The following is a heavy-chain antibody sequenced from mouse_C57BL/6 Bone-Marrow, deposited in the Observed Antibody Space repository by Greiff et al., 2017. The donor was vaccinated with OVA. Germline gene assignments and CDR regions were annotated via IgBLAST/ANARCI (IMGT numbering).Heavy chain of an antibody. J-gene: IGHJ4*01. CDR2: IWSGGST. V-gene: IGHV2-2*01. D-gene: IGHD1-1*01. CDR3: ARMGLYGRYAMDY. Sequence: VQGVESGPGLVQPSQSLSITCTVSGFSLTSYGVHWVRQSPGKGLEWLGVIWSGGSTDYNAAFISRLSISKDNSKSQVFFKMNSLQADDTAIYYCARMGLYGRYAMDYWGQGTSVTVSS. CDR1: GFSLTSYG.